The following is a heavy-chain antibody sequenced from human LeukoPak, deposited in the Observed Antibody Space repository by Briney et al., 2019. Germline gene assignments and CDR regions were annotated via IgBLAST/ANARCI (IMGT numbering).Heavy chain of an antibody. Sequence: SETLSLTCTVSGGSISSYYWSWIRQPPGKGLEWIGYIYYSGSTNYNPSLKNRVTISVDTSNDQFSLKVNSVTAADTAVYYCARNGYHNWFDHWGQGTLVTVSS. J-gene: IGHJ5*02. CDR2: IYYSGST. CDR3: ARNGYHNWFDH. V-gene: IGHV4-59*01. D-gene: IGHD3-22*01. CDR1: GGSISSYY.